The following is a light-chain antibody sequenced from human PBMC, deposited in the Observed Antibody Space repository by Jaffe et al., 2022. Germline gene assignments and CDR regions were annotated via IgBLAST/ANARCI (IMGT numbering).Light chain of an antibody. CDR3: CSYSGGILNVI. J-gene: IGLJ2*01. Sequence: QSALTQPASVSGSPGQSITISCTGTRTDVVNFYLVSWYQQHPGKVPKLIIYEGNRRPSGVSNRFSGSKSGNTASLTISGLEAEDEADYYCCSYSGGILNVIFGGGTKLTVL. CDR2: EGN. CDR1: RTDVVNFYL. V-gene: IGLV2-23*01.